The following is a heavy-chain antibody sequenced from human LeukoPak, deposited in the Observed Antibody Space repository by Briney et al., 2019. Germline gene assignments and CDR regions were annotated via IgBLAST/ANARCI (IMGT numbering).Heavy chain of an antibody. V-gene: IGHV1-69*04. J-gene: IGHJ4*02. CDR2: IIPILGIA. CDR3: ARGKAYFDY. Sequence: SVAVSCKASGYTFTDYYMHWVRQAPGQGLEWMGRIIPILGIANYAQKFQGRVTITADKSTSTAYMELSSLRSEDTAVYYCARGKAYFDYWGQGALVTVSS. CDR1: GYTFTDYY.